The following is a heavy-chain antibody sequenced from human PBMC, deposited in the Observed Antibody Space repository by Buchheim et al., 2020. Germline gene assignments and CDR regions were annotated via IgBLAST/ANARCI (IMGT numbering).Heavy chain of an antibody. D-gene: IGHD1-26*01. CDR2: ISYDGSNK. CDR1: GFTFSSYG. J-gene: IGHJ6*02. Sequence: QVQLVESGGGVVQPGRSLRLSCAASGFTFSSYGMHWVRQAPGKGLEWVAVISYDGSNKYSADSVKGRFTISRDNSKNTLYLQMNSLRAEDTAVYYCAKDPSGSYYYYGMDVWGQGTT. V-gene: IGHV3-30*18. CDR3: AKDPSGSYYYYGMDV.